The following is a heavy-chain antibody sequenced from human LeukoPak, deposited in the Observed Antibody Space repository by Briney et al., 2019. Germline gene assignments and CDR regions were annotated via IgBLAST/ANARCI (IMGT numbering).Heavy chain of an antibody. V-gene: IGHV3-7*01. CDR2: ILQDGSEK. J-gene: IGHJ4*02. D-gene: IGHD6-6*01. CDR3: AGAGAYSSSSPAEL. CDR1: GFTFSSYW. Sequence: GGSLRLSCAASGFTFSSYWMSWVRQTPGKGLEWVAIILQDGSEKHYVASVKGRFTISRDNAKNPVYLQMNGLRAEDTAVYYCAGAGAYSSSSPAELWGQGTLVTVSS.